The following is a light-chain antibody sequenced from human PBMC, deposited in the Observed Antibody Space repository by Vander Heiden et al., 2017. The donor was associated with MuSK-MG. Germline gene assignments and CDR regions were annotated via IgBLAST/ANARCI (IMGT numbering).Light chain of an antibody. J-gene: IGKJ2*01. CDR1: QGIASY. CDR2: AAS. CDR3: LQVHSYPRT. V-gene: IGKV1-9*01. Sequence: DIQLTQSLSLLSASVGDRVTITSRASQGIASYLAWYQQKPGKVPKLLIYAASTLQSEVPSRFSGSGSGTEYTLTVSSLQPEDFATYFCLQVHSYPRTFGQGTKVEIK.